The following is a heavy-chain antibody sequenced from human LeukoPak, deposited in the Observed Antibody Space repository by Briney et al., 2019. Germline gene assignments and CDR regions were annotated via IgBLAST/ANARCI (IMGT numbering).Heavy chain of an antibody. CDR1: GGSIRSYY. CDR3: AGETTPYYMDV. J-gene: IGHJ6*03. CDR2: IYHSGST. V-gene: IGHV4-38-2*02. Sequence: SETLSLTCTVSGGSIRSYYWSWIRQPPGKGLEWMGSIYHSGSTYYNPSLKSRVTLSIDTSKSQFSLRLSSVTAADTAVYYCAGETTPYYMDVWGKGTTVTVSS. D-gene: IGHD4-11*01.